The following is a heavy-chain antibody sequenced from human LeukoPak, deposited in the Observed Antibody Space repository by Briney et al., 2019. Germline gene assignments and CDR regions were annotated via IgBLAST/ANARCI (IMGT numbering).Heavy chain of an antibody. CDR2: IYYSGST. D-gene: IGHD3-9*01. CDR3: ARGTVLRYFDWFPRVWFDP. J-gene: IGHJ5*02. Sequence: PSETLSLTCTVSGGSISSTSYYWGWIRQPPGKGLEWIGSIYYSGSTYYNPSLKSRVTISVDTSKNQFSLKLSSVTAADTAVYYCARGTVLRYFDWFPRVWFDPWGQGTLVTVSS. V-gene: IGHV4-39*01. CDR1: GGSISSTSYY.